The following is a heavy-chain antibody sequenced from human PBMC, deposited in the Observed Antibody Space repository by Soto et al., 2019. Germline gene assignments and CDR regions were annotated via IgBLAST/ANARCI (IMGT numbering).Heavy chain of an antibody. J-gene: IGHJ6*02. CDR1: GYTFNRYY. CDR3: ARELLGYSSSWYLSEYGVDV. D-gene: IGHD6-13*01. CDR2: ISPHTGGT. V-gene: IGHV1-2*02. Sequence: WASVKVSCKASGYTFNRYYMHWVRQAPGPGLEWMGWISPHTGGTTYAQKFQGRVTMTRDTSVSTAFMELSRLGSDDTAVYYCARELLGYSSSWYLSEYGVDVWGQGTTVTSP.